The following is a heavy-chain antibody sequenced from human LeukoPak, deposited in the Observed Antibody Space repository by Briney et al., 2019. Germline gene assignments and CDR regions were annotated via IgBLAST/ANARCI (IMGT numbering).Heavy chain of an antibody. CDR1: GFTFSSYA. CDR2: ISGSGGST. V-gene: IGHV3-23*01. D-gene: IGHD1-26*01. J-gene: IGHJ4*02. Sequence: GGSLRLSCAASGFTFSSYAMSWVRQTPGKGLEWVSAISGSGGSTYYADSVKGRFTISRDNSKNTLYLQMNSLRAEDTAVYYCAKDFEARRGSYYGYYFDYWGQGTLVTVSS. CDR3: AKDFEARRGSYYGYYFDY.